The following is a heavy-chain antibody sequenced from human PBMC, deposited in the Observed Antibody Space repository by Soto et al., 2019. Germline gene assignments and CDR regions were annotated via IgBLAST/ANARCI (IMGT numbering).Heavy chain of an antibody. CDR2: ISGSGGST. CDR3: AKDLTRVNGYDYFDY. V-gene: IGHV3-23*01. Sequence: GSLRLSCAASGFTFSSYAMSWVRQAPGKGLEWVSAISGSGGSTYYADSVKGRFTISRDNSKNTLYLQMNSLRAEDTAVYYCAKDLTRVNGYDYFDYWGQGTLVTVAS. J-gene: IGHJ4*02. D-gene: IGHD7-27*01. CDR1: GFTFSSYA.